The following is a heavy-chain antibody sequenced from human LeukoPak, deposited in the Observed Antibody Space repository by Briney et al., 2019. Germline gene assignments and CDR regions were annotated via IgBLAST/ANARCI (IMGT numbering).Heavy chain of an antibody. J-gene: IGHJ3*02. CDR1: GFTFSSYW. D-gene: IGHD1-26*01. CDR3: ARAGFGELLVAAFDI. CDR2: IKQDGSEF. V-gene: IGHV3-7*01. Sequence: GGSLRLSCAASGFTFSSYWMSWVRQVPGKGLEWVANIKQDGSEFYYVDSVKGRFTISRDNAKNSLFLQMNSLRVEDTAVYYCARAGFGELLVAAFDIWAQGTMVTVSS.